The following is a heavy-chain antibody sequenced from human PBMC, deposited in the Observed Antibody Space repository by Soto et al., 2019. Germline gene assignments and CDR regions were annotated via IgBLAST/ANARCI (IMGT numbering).Heavy chain of an antibody. V-gene: IGHV1-69*02. CDR3: SRPAKGVNTAPGYYLEF. J-gene: IGHJ6*03. Sequence: SVKVSCKASGGSFSSYTISWVRQAPGQGLEWMGRIIPILGIANYAQKFQGRVTITADKSTSTAYMELSSLRSEDTAVYSFSRPAKGVNTAPGYYLEFGGKGRTAPVS. CDR1: GGSFSSYT. CDR2: IIPILGIA. D-gene: IGHD5-18*01.